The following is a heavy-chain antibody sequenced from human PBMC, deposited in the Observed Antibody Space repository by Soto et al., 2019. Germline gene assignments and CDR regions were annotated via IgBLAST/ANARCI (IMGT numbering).Heavy chain of an antibody. CDR1: GFTFKNYA. Sequence: GGSLRLSCAASGFTFKNYAMSWVRQAPGKGLEWVSSISNSGGSTYYADSVQGRFTISRDNSKNTLSLQMNSLRAEDTAIYYCANHRGFLVTQYFFDYWGQGTLVTVSS. CDR3: ANHRGFLVTQYFFDY. CDR2: ISNSGGST. D-gene: IGHD2-21*02. V-gene: IGHV3-23*01. J-gene: IGHJ4*02.